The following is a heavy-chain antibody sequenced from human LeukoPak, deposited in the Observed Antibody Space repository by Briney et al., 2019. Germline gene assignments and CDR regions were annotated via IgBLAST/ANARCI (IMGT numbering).Heavy chain of an antibody. J-gene: IGHJ4*02. Sequence: GGSLRLSCAASGFTFSNYGMSWVRQAPGKGLEWVSIISGSGGSTYYADSVKGRFTISRDNSKNTLYLQMNSLRAEDTAVYYCAKTGDSVIVVVITKGYYFDYWGQGTLVTVSS. CDR2: ISGSGGST. D-gene: IGHD3-22*01. CDR3: AKTGDSVIVVVITKGYYFDY. CDR1: GFTFSNYG. V-gene: IGHV3-23*01.